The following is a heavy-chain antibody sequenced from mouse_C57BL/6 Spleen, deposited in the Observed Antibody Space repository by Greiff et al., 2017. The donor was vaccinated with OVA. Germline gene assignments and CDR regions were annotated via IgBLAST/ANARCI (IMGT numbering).Heavy chain of an antibody. Sequence: VQRVESGAELVKPGASVKISCKASGYAFSSYWMNWVKQRPGKGLEWIGQIYPGDGDTNYNGKFKGKATLTADKSSSTAYMQLSSLTSEDSAVYFCARGGYYGSSYWGQGTTLTVSS. J-gene: IGHJ2*01. CDR3: ARGGYYGSSY. D-gene: IGHD1-1*01. V-gene: IGHV1-80*01. CDR2: IYPGDGDT. CDR1: GYAFSSYW.